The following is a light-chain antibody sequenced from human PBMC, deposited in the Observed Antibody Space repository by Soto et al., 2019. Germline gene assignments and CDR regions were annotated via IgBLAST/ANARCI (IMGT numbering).Light chain of an antibody. V-gene: IGKV3-15*01. CDR1: QSISSY. CDR2: GAS. J-gene: IGKJ1*01. Sequence: EIGMTQYPATLSVSPGERATLSCRASQSISSYLAWYQQKPGQAPRLLIYGASTRATDIPARFSGGGSGTEFTLTINCLQSEDVAVYYCHQVNDWPRGTFGQGTKVDIK. CDR3: HQVNDWPRGT.